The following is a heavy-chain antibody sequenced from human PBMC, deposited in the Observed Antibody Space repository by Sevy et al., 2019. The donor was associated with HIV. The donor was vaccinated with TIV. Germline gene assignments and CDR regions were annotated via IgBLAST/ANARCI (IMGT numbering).Heavy chain of an antibody. J-gene: IGHJ4*02. V-gene: IGHV3-23*01. D-gene: IGHD3-22*01. CDR1: GFTFSSYA. Sequence: GGSLRLSCAASGFTFSSYAMSWVRQAPGKGLEWVSAISGSGGSTYYADPVKGRFTISRDNSKNTLYLQMNSLRAEDTAVYYGAKRGGYYDSSGYYEGYYFDYWGQGTLVTVSS. CDR2: ISGSGGST. CDR3: AKRGGYYDSSGYYEGYYFDY.